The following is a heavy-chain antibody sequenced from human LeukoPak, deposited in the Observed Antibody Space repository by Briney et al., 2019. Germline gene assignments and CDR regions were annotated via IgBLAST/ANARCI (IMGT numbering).Heavy chain of an antibody. Sequence: PSETLSLTCAVYGGSFSGYYWSWIRQPPGKGLEWIGEINHSGSTNYNPSLKSRVTISVDTSKNQFSLKLSSVTAADTAVYYCARGTRYSSGWYYYWGQGTLVTVSS. D-gene: IGHD6-19*01. CDR1: GGSFSGYY. J-gene: IGHJ4*02. V-gene: IGHV4-34*01. CDR3: ARGTRYSSGWYYY. CDR2: INHSGST.